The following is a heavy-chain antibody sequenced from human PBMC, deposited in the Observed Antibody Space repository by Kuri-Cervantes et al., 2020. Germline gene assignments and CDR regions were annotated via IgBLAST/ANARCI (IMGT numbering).Heavy chain of an antibody. CDR2: VNHSGST. CDR1: GESFSGYC. CDR3: ARGRLVYSSTWYPKYYFDH. Sequence: SQTLSLTCAVYGESFSGYCWNWIRQPPGKGLEWIGEVNHSGSTNYNPSLKSRVTISVDTSKNQFSLKLNSVTAADTAVYYCARGRLVYSSTWYPKYYFDHWGQGTLVTVSS. J-gene: IGHJ4*02. V-gene: IGHV4-34*01. D-gene: IGHD6-13*01.